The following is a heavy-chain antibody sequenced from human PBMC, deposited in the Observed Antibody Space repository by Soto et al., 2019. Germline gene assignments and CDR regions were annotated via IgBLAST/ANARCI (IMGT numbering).Heavy chain of an antibody. Sequence: SVTLYLTCTPSGVSVSTYYSRCMRQPPGKGLEWIGYIYYSGITDYNPSLKSRVTISVDTSKSQFSLKLSSVTAADTAVYYCARGGGVYYFDYWGQGTLVTVSS. CDR3: ARGGGVYYFDY. J-gene: IGHJ4*02. CDR1: GVSVSTYY. V-gene: IGHV4-59*02. CDR2: IYYSGIT. D-gene: IGHD2-8*02.